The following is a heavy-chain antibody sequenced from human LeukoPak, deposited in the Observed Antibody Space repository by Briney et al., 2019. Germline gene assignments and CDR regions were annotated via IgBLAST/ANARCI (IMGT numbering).Heavy chain of an antibody. CDR2: ISSSSSYI. Sequence: GGSLRLSCAASGFTFSSYSMDWVRQAPGKGLEWVSSISSSSSYIYYADSVKGRFTISRDNAKNSLYLQMNSLRAEDTAVYYCARGVGATHFDYWGQGTLVTVSS. J-gene: IGHJ4*02. CDR1: GFTFSSYS. D-gene: IGHD1-26*01. CDR3: ARGVGATHFDY. V-gene: IGHV3-21*01.